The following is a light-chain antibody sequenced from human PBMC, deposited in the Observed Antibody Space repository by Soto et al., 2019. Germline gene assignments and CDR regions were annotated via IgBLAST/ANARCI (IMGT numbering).Light chain of an antibody. CDR1: SSDVGGYNY. Sequence: QSVLTQPASVSGSPGQSITISCTGTSSDVGGYNYVSWYQQHPGKAPKLMIYDVSNRPSGVSNRFSGSKSGNTASLTISGLQAEDEADYYCSSYTSSSTLEGVFGTGTNVTVL. J-gene: IGLJ1*01. V-gene: IGLV2-14*01. CDR3: SSYTSSSTLEGV. CDR2: DVS.